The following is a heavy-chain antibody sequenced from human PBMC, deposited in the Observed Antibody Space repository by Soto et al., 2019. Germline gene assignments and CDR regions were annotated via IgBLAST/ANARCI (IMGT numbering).Heavy chain of an antibody. D-gene: IGHD1-26*01. J-gene: IGHJ3*02. CDR3: ARDAVGDACDI. CDR2: ISSSGSTI. V-gene: IGHV3-48*03. CDR1: GFTFSSYE. Sequence: EVQLVESGGGLVQPGGSLRLSCAASGFTFSSYEMNWVRQAPGKGLEWVSYISSSGSTIYYADSVKGRFTISRDNAKNSLYLQMNSLRAEDTAVYYCARDAVGDACDIWGQGTMVTVSS.